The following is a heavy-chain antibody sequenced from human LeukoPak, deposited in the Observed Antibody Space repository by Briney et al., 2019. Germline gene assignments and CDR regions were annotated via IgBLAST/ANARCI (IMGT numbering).Heavy chain of an antibody. D-gene: IGHD3-10*01. J-gene: IGHJ5*02. Sequence: ASVKVSCKASGYTFTSYAMNWVRQAPGQGLEWMGIINPSGGSTSYAQKFQGRVTMTRDTSTSTVYMELSSLRSEDTAVYYCARSRYYYGSGSYYKAPGWFDPWGQGTLVTVSS. CDR2: INPSGGST. CDR3: ARSRYYYGSGSYYKAPGWFDP. CDR1: GYTFTSYA. V-gene: IGHV1-46*01.